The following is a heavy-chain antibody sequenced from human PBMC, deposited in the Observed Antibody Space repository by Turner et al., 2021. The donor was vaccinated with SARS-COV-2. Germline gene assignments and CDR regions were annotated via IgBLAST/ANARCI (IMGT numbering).Heavy chain of an antibody. D-gene: IGHD5-18*01. Sequence: QLQLQESGPGLVKPSETLSLTCSVSGGSIRSSSYYCGWIRQPPGKGLEWIGSIYYSGSTYYNPSLKSRVTISVDTSKNQFSLKLSSVTAADTAVYYCASPDTAMVTWPQGFDYWGQGTLVTVSS. J-gene: IGHJ4*02. V-gene: IGHV4-39*01. CDR2: IYYSGST. CDR1: GGSIRSSSYY. CDR3: ASPDTAMVTWPQGFDY.